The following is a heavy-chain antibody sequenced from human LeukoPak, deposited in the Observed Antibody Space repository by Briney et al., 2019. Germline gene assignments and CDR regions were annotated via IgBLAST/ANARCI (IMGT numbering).Heavy chain of an antibody. CDR1: GGSISSGDYY. CDR3: ARDPGGYYDSSGYRDAFDI. J-gene: IGHJ3*02. Sequence: SQTLSLTCTVSGGSISSGDYYWSWIRQPPGKGLEWIGYIYYSGSTYYNPSLKSRVTISVDTSKNQFSLKLSSVTAADTAVYYCARDPGGYYDSSGYRDAFDIWGQGTMVTVSS. V-gene: IGHV4-30-4*08. CDR2: IYYSGST. D-gene: IGHD3-22*01.